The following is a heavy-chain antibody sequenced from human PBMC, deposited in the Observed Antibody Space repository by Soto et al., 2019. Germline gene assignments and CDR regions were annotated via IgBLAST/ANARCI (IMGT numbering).Heavy chain of an antibody. V-gene: IGHV3-30*18. Sequence: LRLSCAASGFTFISYGMHWVRQAPGKGLEWVAVISYDGSNKYYADSVKGRFTISRDNSKNTLYLQMNSLRAEDTAVYYCAKAPDYGDGIGYWGQGTLVTVSS. J-gene: IGHJ4*02. CDR1: GFTFISYG. CDR2: ISYDGSNK. D-gene: IGHD4-17*01. CDR3: AKAPDYGDGIGY.